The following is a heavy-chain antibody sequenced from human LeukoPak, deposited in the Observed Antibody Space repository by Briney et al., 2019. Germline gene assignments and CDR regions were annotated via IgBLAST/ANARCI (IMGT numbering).Heavy chain of an antibody. CDR1: GFTFDDYA. Sequence: GGSLRLSCAASGFTFDDYAMHWVRQAPGKGLEWVSGISWNSGSKGYADSVKGRFTISRDNAKNSLYLQMNSLRAEDTAVYYCARERGGGFDCWGQGTLVTVSS. CDR3: ARERGGGFDC. J-gene: IGHJ4*02. V-gene: IGHV3-9*01. CDR2: ISWNSGSK. D-gene: IGHD1-26*01.